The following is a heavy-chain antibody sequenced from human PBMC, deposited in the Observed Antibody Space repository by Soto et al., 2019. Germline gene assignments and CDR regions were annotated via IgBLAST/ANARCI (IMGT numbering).Heavy chain of an antibody. Sequence: SETLSLTCTVSGGSISSSSYYWGWIRQPPGKGLEWIGSIYYSGSTYYNPSLKSRVTISVDTSKNQFSLKLSSVTAADTAVYYCARSPGYDFRHNWFDPWGQGTLVTVSS. J-gene: IGHJ5*02. V-gene: IGHV4-39*01. CDR3: ARSPGYDFRHNWFDP. D-gene: IGHD3-3*01. CDR1: GGSISSSSYY. CDR2: IYYSGST.